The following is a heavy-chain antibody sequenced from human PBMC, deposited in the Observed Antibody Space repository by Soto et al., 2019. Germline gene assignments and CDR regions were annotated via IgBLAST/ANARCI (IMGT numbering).Heavy chain of an antibody. J-gene: IGHJ5*02. CDR1: GGSISSYY. V-gene: IGHV4-59*01. D-gene: IGHD2-2*02. Sequence: QVQLQESGPGLVKPSETLSLTCTVSGGSISSYYWSWLRQPPGKGLEWIGYIYYSGRTNYNPSLKSRVTISVDTSKNQFSLKLSSVTAADTAVYYCARGYCSSTSCYIWDNWFDPCGQGTLVTVSA. CDR2: IYYSGRT. CDR3: ARGYCSSTSCYIWDNWFDP.